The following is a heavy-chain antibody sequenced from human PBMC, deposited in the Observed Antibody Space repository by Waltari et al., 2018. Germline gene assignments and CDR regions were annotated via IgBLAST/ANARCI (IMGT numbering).Heavy chain of an antibody. CDR3: VKGGWGFGAFYEQH. D-gene: IGHD3-10*01. J-gene: IGHJ4*02. CDR1: GFRFVYYA. Sequence: EVQLVTSGGGLVQPGRSLRLACVGSGFRFVYYAMYWVRQRPGKGLEWLSGIGWNSGAIGYADSVRGRFSTYRDNARKSLYLQMGRLRPEDTALYYCVKGGWGFGAFYEQHWGQGIQVTVSS. V-gene: IGHV3-9*01. CDR2: IGWNSGAI.